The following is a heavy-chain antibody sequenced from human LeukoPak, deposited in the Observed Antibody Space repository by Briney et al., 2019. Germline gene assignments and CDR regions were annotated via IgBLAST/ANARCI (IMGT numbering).Heavy chain of an antibody. Sequence: ASVKVSCKASGYTFIDYYIHWVRQAPGQGLEWMGWINPNSGRTGYAQKFQGRVTITINTSISTAYMELSSLRSDDTAVYYCAREGFDYWGQGALVTVSS. CDR1: GYTFIDYY. CDR2: INPNSGRT. J-gene: IGHJ4*02. V-gene: IGHV1-8*03. CDR3: AREGFDY.